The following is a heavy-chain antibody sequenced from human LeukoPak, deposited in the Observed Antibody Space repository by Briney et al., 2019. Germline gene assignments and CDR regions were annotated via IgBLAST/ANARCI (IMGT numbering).Heavy chain of an antibody. J-gene: IGHJ4*02. CDR2: IYYGGST. CDR3: ARHGSGWYYFDY. V-gene: IGHV4-39*01. D-gene: IGHD6-19*01. Sequence: KSSETLSLTCTVSGGSISSSSYYWGWIRQPPGKGLEWIGSIYYGGSTYYNPSLKSRVTISVDTSKNQFSLKLSSVTAADTAVYYCARHGSGWYYFDYWGQGTLVTVSS. CDR1: GGSISSSSYY.